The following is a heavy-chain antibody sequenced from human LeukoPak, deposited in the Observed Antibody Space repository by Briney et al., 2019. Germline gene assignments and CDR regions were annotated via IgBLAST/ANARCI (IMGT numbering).Heavy chain of an antibody. J-gene: IGHJ4*02. D-gene: IGHD6-13*01. CDR1: GYTFTTYW. Sequence: GESLKISCKGSGYTFTTYWIGWVRQMPGKGLEWMGIIYPGDSDPRYSPSFQGQVPISADKSITTAYLQWSSPKASDSAMYYCARHGLGSSWFGFDYWGQGTLVTVSS. V-gene: IGHV5-51*01. CDR2: IYPGDSDP. CDR3: ARHGLGSSWFGFDY.